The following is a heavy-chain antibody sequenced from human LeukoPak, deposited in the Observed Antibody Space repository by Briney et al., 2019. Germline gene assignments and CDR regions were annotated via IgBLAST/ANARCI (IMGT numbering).Heavy chain of an antibody. D-gene: IGHD2-2*01. CDR1: GGSISSYY. CDR2: IYTSGST. V-gene: IGHV4-4*09. CDR3: ARHQPRYGSSTSCYGYYYMDV. J-gene: IGHJ6*03. Sequence: KTSETLSLTCTVSGGSISSYYWSWIRQPPGKGLEWIGYIYTSGSTNYNPSLKSRVTISVGTSKNQFSLKLSSVTAADTAVYYCARHQPRYGSSTSCYGYYYMDVWGKGTTVTVSS.